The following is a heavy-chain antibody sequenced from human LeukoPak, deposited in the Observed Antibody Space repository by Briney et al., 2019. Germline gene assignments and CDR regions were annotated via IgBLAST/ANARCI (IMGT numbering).Heavy chain of an antibody. Sequence: PGGSLRLSCAASGFTFSSYWMSWVRQAPGKGLEWVSSISSSGTYIYYADSLMGRFTISRDNAKNSLYLQMNSLRAEDTAVYYCARADIVVVPAAGFDYWGQGTLVTVSS. V-gene: IGHV3-21*01. CDR1: GFTFSSYW. J-gene: IGHJ4*02. CDR3: ARADIVVVPAAGFDY. D-gene: IGHD2-2*01. CDR2: ISSSGTYI.